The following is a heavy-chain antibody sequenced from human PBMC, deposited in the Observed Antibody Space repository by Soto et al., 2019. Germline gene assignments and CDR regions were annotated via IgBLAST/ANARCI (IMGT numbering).Heavy chain of an antibody. CDR2: IYPGDSDI. CDR1: ECSFTTYW. Sequence: XESLMNCCKGCECSFTTYWIGWVRQMPGKGLEWMGIIYPGDSDIKYSPSFQGQVTISVDRSISTAYLQMNSLRDEDTAVYYCARVSFVPQQLVRGWFDLWGQGPLVTVSS. D-gene: IGHD6-13*01. V-gene: IGHV5-51*01. CDR3: ARVSFVPQQLVRGWFDL. J-gene: IGHJ5*02.